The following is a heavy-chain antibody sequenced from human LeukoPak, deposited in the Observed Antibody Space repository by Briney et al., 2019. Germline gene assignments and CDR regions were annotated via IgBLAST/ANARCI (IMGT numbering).Heavy chain of an antibody. D-gene: IGHD1-26*01. CDR3: ARAPGSYVIDY. CDR1: GFTFSSYS. CDR2: ISSSSSYI. V-gene: IGHV3-21*01. J-gene: IGHJ4*02. Sequence: GGSLRLSCVASGFTFSSYSMNWVRQAPGKGLEWVSFISSSSSYIYYADSVKGRFTISRDNAKNSLYLQMNSLRAEDTAVYYCARAPGSYVIDYWGQGTLVTVSS.